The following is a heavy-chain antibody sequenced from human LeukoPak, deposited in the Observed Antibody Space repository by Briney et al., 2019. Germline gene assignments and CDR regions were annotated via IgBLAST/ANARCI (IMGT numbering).Heavy chain of an antibody. D-gene: IGHD3-10*01. J-gene: IGHJ6*02. CDR3: ARRGSRLLWFGESTSYYYYGMHV. Sequence: SETLSLTCTVSGVSISSYYWSWIRQPPGKGLEWIGYIYDSGNTNYSPSLKSRVTISVDTSKNQFSLKLSSVTAADTAVYYCARRGSRLLWFGESTSYYYYGMHVWGQGTTVTVSS. CDR1: GVSISSYY. V-gene: IGHV4-59*08. CDR2: IYDSGNT.